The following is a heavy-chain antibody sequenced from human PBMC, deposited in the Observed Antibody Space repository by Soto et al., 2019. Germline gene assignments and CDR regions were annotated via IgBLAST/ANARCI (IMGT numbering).Heavy chain of an antibody. CDR2: ISSSSSYI. CDR3: ARAEGSPDGNTVFDY. CDR1: GFTFSSYS. V-gene: IGHV3-21*01. Sequence: GGSLRLSCAASGFTFSSYSMNWVRQAPGKGLEWVSSISSSSSYIYYADSVKGRFTISRDNAKNSLYLQMNSLRAEDTAVYYCARAEGSPDGNTVFDYWGQGTLVTVSS. D-gene: IGHD4-4*01. J-gene: IGHJ4*02.